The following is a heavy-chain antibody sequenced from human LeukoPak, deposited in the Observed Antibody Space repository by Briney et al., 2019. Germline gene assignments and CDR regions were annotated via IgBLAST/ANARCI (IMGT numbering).Heavy chain of an antibody. CDR2: INPDNGNA. J-gene: IGHJ4*02. CDR1: GYPFISYV. D-gene: IGHD3-10*01. V-gene: IGHV1-3*01. CDR3: ARDRGGTGDFDY. Sequence: GASAKVSCKASGYPFISYVIHWVRQAPGQRLEWMGWINPDNGNAEYSQKFQGRVTITRDTSATTAYMELSSLRSEDMAVYYCARDRGGTGDFDYWGQGTLVTVSS.